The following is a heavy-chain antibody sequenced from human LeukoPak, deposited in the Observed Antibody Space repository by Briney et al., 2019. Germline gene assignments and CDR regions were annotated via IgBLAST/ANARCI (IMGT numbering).Heavy chain of an antibody. J-gene: IGHJ4*02. V-gene: IGHV3-53*01. CDR3: ARDRVGSGWYLDY. CDR1: GFTVSSNY. Sequence: GGSLRLXCAASGFTVSSNYMSWVRQAPGKGLEWVSIIYSGGSTYYADSVKDRFTISRDNSKNTLYLQMNSLRAEDTAVYYCARDRVGSGWYLDYWGQGTLVTVSS. D-gene: IGHD6-19*01. CDR2: IYSGGST.